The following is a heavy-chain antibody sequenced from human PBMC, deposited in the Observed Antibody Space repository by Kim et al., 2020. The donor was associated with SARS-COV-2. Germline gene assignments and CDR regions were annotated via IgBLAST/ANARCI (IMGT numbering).Heavy chain of an antibody. Sequence: GGSLRLSCAASGFTFSSYWMSWVRQAPGKGLEWVANIKQDGSEKYYVDSVKGRFTISRDNAKNSLYLQMNSLRAEDTAVYYCARGTYYYDSSGYEGAFDIWGQGTMVTVSS. V-gene: IGHV3-7*03. CDR2: IKQDGSEK. D-gene: IGHD3-22*01. J-gene: IGHJ3*02. CDR1: GFTFSSYW. CDR3: ARGTYYYDSSGYEGAFDI.